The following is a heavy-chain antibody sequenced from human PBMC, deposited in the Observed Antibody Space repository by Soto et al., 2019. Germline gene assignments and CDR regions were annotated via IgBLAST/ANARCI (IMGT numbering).Heavy chain of an antibody. CDR3: AREPLTTAGYNVFDI. CDR1: GGSISSGDYY. J-gene: IGHJ3*02. CDR2: IYYSGST. Sequence: PSETLSLTCTVSGGSISSGDYYWSWIRQPPGKGLEWIGYIYYSGSTYYNPSLKSRVTISVDTSKNQFSLKLSSVTAADTAVYYCAREPLTTAGYNVFDIWGQGTMVTVSS. D-gene: IGHD4-4*01. V-gene: IGHV4-30-4*01.